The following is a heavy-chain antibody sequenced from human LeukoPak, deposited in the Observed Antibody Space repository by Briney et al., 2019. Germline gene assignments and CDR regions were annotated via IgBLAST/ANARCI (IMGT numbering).Heavy chain of an antibody. V-gene: IGHV3-74*01. Sequence: GSLRLSCTASGFIFSRYWMHWVRQAPGKGLVWVSRINSDGSNTNYADSVKGRFTVSRDNAKNSLYLQMNSLRAEDTAVYYCARGDYGDYPDYWGQGTLVTVSS. D-gene: IGHD4-17*01. CDR3: ARGDYGDYPDY. J-gene: IGHJ4*02. CDR2: INSDGSNT. CDR1: GFIFSRYW.